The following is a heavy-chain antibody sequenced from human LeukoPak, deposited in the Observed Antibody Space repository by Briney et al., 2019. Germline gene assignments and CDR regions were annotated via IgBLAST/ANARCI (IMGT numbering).Heavy chain of an antibody. D-gene: IGHD6-19*01. CDR1: GFTFDDYA. V-gene: IGHV3-9*01. J-gene: IGHJ2*01. CDR2: ISWNSGSI. CDR3: AKDARGWPRRNWYFDL. Sequence: PGGSLRLSCAASGFTFDDYAMHWVRQAPGKGLEWVSGISWNSGSIGYADSVKGRFTISRDNAKNSLYLQMNSLRAEDTALYYCAKDARGWPRRNWYFDLWGRGTLVTVSS.